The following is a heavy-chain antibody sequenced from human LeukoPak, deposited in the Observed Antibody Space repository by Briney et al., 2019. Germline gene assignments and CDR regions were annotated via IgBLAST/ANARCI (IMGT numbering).Heavy chain of an antibody. D-gene: IGHD1-26*01. V-gene: IGHV4-30-4*08. CDR3: TGGSYSRYFDY. J-gene: IGHJ4*02. CDR1: GGSISSGDYY. CDR2: IYYSGST. Sequence: SQTLSLTCTVSGGSISSGDYYWSWIRQPPGKGLEWIGYIYYSGSTYYNPSLESRVTISVDTSKNQFSLKLSSVTAAGTAVYYCTGGSYSRYFDYWGQGTLVTVSS.